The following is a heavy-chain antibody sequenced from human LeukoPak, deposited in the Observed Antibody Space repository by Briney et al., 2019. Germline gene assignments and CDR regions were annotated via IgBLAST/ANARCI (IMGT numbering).Heavy chain of an antibody. J-gene: IGHJ4*02. D-gene: IGHD1-26*01. CDR3: ARLRVSGSYLYYFDY. CDR1: GGSISSYY. Sequence: SETLSLTCTVSGGSISSYYWSWVRQSPGKGLEWIGYILTSGTTNYNPSLKSRVTISVDTSKNQFSLKLSSVTAADTAVYYCARLRVSGSYLYYFDYWGQGTLVTVSS. CDR2: ILTSGTT. V-gene: IGHV4-4*09.